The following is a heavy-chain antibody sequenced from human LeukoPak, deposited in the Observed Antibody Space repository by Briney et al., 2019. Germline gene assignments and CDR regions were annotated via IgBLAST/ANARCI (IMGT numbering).Heavy chain of an antibody. D-gene: IGHD6-13*01. V-gene: IGHV3-74*01. CDR3: ARGRSSSSWSDY. Sequence: GGSLRLSCAASGFIFSSYWKHWVRQAPGKGLVWVSRIHSDGSGTTYADSVKGRFTISRDNAKNTLYLQMTGLRDEDAAVYYCARGRSSSSWSDYWGQGTLVTVSS. CDR2: IHSDGSGT. CDR1: GFIFSSYW. J-gene: IGHJ4*02.